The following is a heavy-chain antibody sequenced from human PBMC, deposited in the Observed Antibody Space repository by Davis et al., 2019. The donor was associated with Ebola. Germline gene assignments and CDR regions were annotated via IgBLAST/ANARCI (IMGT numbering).Heavy chain of an antibody. CDR3: AKGVVITTGIFDY. V-gene: IGHV3-30*18. CDR1: GFTFSSYG. J-gene: IGHJ4*02. Sequence: PGGSLRLSCAASGFTFSSYGMHWVRQAPGKGLEWVAVISYDGSNKYYADSVKGRFTISRDNSKNTLYLQMNSLRAEDTAVYYCAKGVVITTGIFDYWGQGTLVTVSS. D-gene: IGHD3-22*01. CDR2: ISYDGSNK.